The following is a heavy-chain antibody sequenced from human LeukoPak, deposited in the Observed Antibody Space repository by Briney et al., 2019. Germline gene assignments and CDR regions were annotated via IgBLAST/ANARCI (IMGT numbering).Heavy chain of an antibody. J-gene: IGHJ4*02. CDR1: GFTFDDYA. V-gene: IGHV3-9*01. CDR2: ISWNSGSI. D-gene: IGHD6-13*01. Sequence: PGRSLRLFCAASGFTFDDYAMHWVRQAPGKGLEWVSGISWNSGSIGYADSVKGRFTISRDNAKNSLYLQMNSLRAEDTALYYCAKDIGYSSSWYDYWGQGTLVTVSS. CDR3: AKDIGYSSSWYDY.